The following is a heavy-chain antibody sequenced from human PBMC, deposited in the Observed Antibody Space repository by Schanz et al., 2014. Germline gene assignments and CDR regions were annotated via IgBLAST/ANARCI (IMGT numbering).Heavy chain of an antibody. CDR2: IVGGGGRT. CDR3: AKELNRRGGQTNFYYYYGMDV. J-gene: IGHJ6*02. Sequence: EVQLVESGGGLVQPGGSLRISCAASGFTFSGYAMSWVRQAPGKGLEWVSSIVGGGGRTYYADSVKGRFTISRANSQNTLYLQMNTLRTEDTAVYYCAKELNRRGGQTNFYYYYGMDVWGQGTTVTVSS. CDR1: GFTFSGYA. V-gene: IGHV3-23*04. D-gene: IGHD5-12*01.